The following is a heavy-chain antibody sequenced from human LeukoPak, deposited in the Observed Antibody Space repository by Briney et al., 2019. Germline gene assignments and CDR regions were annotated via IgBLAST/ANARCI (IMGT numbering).Heavy chain of an antibody. Sequence: GGSLRLSCAASGFTFSSYWISWVRQAPGKGLEWVAIIKQDGSEKYYVDSVKGRFTISRDNAKNSLYLQMNSLRAEDTALYYCARTAGVGARSFDYWGQGTLITVSS. D-gene: IGHD1-26*01. CDR3: ARTAGVGARSFDY. V-gene: IGHV3-7*01. CDR1: GFTFSSYW. J-gene: IGHJ4*02. CDR2: IKQDGSEK.